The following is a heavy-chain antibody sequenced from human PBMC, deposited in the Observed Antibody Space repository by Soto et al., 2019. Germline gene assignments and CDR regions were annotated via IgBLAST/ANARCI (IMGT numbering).Heavy chain of an antibody. Sequence: QVQLVQSGAEVKKPGSSVKVSCKASGGTFSSYAISWVRQAPGQGLEWMGGIISIFGTADYAQKFQGRVTITADETTSTAYMALSSLRSADTAVYYCARRDYDSSGYYDLGYWGQGTLVTVSS. V-gene: IGHV1-69*12. J-gene: IGHJ4*02. CDR2: IISIFGTA. D-gene: IGHD3-22*01. CDR3: ARRDYDSSGYYDLGY. CDR1: GGTFSSYA.